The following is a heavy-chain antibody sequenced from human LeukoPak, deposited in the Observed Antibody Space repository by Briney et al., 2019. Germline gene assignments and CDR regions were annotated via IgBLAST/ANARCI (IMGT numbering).Heavy chain of an antibody. CDR3: ARGGYSYGYSDY. D-gene: IGHD5-18*01. J-gene: IGHJ4*02. Sequence: KTGGSLRLSCAASGFTFSSYSMNWVRQAPGKELEWVSSISSSSSYIYYADSVKGRFTISRDNAKNSLYLQMNSLRAEDTAVYYCARGGYSYGYSDYWGQGTLVTVSS. CDR2: ISSSSSYI. V-gene: IGHV3-21*01. CDR1: GFTFSSYS.